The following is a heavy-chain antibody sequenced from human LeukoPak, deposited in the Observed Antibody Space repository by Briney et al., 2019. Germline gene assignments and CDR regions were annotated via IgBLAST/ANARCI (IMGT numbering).Heavy chain of an antibody. Sequence: ASVKVSCKASGYTFTSYGISWVRQAPGQGLEWMGWISAYNGNTNYAQKLQGRVTMTTDTSTSTAYMELRSLRSDDTAAYYCARDGIVVVPAAIHYYYYYMDVWGKGTTVTVSS. J-gene: IGHJ6*03. CDR1: GYTFTSYG. CDR3: ARDGIVVVPAAIHYYYYYMDV. D-gene: IGHD2-2*02. CDR2: ISAYNGNT. V-gene: IGHV1-18*01.